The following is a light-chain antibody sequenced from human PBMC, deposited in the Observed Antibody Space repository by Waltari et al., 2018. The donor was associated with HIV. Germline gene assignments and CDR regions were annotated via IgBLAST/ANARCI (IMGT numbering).Light chain of an antibody. CDR3: QQYNHWPRT. V-gene: IGKV3-15*01. CDR2: GAS. J-gene: IGKJ1*01. Sequence: EIVMTQSPATLSVSPGERATLSCRASQSISGNLAWYQQRRGQAPQLLLYGASPRASGIPAGFSGSGSGPDFSLTIISLQSEDSALYYCQQYNHWPRTFGQGTKLEI. CDR1: QSISGN.